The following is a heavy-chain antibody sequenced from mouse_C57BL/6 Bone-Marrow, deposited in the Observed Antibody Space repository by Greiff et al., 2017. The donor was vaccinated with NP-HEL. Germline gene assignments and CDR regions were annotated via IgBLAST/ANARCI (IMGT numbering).Heavy chain of an antibody. CDR1: GFNITDYY. Sequence: EVQLKESGAELVKPGASVKLSCTASGFNITDYYMHWVKQRPEPSLEWIGRIDPEDGETKYAPKFQGKAPITADTSSNTAYLQLSSLTSEDTAFYYCARRYYGTSFAYWGQGTLVTVSA. V-gene: IGHV14-2*01. CDR3: ARRYYGTSFAY. CDR2: IDPEDGET. J-gene: IGHJ3*01. D-gene: IGHD1-1*01.